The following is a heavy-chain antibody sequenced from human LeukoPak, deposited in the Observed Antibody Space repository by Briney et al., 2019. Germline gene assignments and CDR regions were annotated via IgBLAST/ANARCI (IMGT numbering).Heavy chain of an antibody. CDR3: ARTPAETDFDY. V-gene: IGHV3-21*01. Sequence: GGSLRLSCAASGFTFSSYSMNWVRQAPGKGLEWVSSISSSSSYIGYADSVKGRFTISRDNAKNSVYLQMNSLRAEDTAVYYCARTPAETDFDYWGQGTLVTVSS. J-gene: IGHJ4*02. CDR2: ISSSSSYI. CDR1: GFTFSSYS.